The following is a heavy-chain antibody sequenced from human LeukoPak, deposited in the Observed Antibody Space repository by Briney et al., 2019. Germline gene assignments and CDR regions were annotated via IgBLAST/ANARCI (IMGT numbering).Heavy chain of an antibody. D-gene: IGHD3-10*01. CDR3: AKEDYYGSGSYLGN. Sequence: GGSLRLSCAASGFTFSSYGMHWVRQAPGKGLEWVAVISYDGSNKYYADSVKGRFTISRDNSKNTLSLQMSSLRPEDTAVYYWAKEDYYGSGSYLGNWAQGTLVTVS. J-gene: IGHJ4*02. V-gene: IGHV3-30*18. CDR2: ISYDGSNK. CDR1: GFTFSSYG.